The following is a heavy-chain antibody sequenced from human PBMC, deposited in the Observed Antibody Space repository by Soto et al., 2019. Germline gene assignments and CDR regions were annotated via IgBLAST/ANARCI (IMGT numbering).Heavy chain of an antibody. Sequence: SVQVSCRFSGSPLTELYMHWGRQAPGKGLEWRGGLEPEDGETIYAQKLQGRVTMTEDTSTDTAYMELSSLTSEATAVYYCATAPSPFLPTLVTPYFDYWGQGTLVTVSS. CDR1: GSPLTELY. CDR2: LEPEDGET. CDR3: ATAPSPFLPTLVTPYFDY. J-gene: IGHJ4*01. V-gene: IGHV1-24*01. D-gene: IGHD6-6*01.